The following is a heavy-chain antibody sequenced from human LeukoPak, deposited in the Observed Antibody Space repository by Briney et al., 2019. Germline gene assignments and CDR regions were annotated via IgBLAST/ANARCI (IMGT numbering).Heavy chain of an antibody. CDR1: GGSISSYY. Sequence: SETLSLTCTVSGGSISSYYWSWIRQPPGKGLEWIGYIYYSGSTNYNPSLKSRVTISVDTSKNQFSLKLSSVTAADTAVYYCARAEIGNYDFWSGYYPLNWFDPWGQGTLVTVSS. V-gene: IGHV4-59*01. J-gene: IGHJ5*02. D-gene: IGHD3-3*01. CDR2: IYYSGST. CDR3: ARAEIGNYDFWSGYYPLNWFDP.